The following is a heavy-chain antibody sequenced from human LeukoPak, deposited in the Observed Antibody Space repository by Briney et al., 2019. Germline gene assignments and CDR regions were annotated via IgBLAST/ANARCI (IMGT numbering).Heavy chain of an antibody. CDR3: ARESGFGELFPYAFDI. CDR1: GFTFSSYS. CDR2: LYNGGNT. Sequence: GGSLRLSCAASGFTFSSYSMNWVRQAPGKGLEWVSVLYNGGNTYYTDSVKGRFAISRDYSRNTVYLQMNSLRAEDTAVYYCARESGFGELFPYAFDIWGQGTVVTVSS. D-gene: IGHD3-10*01. J-gene: IGHJ3*02. V-gene: IGHV3-53*01.